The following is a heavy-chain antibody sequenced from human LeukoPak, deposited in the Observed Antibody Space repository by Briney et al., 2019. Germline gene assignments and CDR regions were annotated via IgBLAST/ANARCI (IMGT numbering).Heavy chain of an antibody. J-gene: IGHJ4*02. V-gene: IGHV4-39*01. Sequence: SETLSLTCTVSGGSISSTTHYWGWIRQAPGKGLEWIGSIYYSGSTYYKSSLKSRVAISVDTSKNQFSLRLNSVTAADTAEYYCARGGVLWFGELMDSWGQGSLVTISS. CDR3: ARGGVLWFGELMDS. CDR2: IYYSGST. D-gene: IGHD3-10*01. CDR1: GGSISSTTHY.